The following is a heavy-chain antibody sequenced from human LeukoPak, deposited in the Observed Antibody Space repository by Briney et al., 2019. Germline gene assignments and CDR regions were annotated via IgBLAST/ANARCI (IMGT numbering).Heavy chain of an antibody. J-gene: IGHJ5*02. Sequence: GRSLRLSCAASGFTFDDYAMHWVRQAPGKGLEWVSGISWNSGSIGYADSVKGRFTISRDNAKNSLYLQMSSLRAEDTALYYCAKDSVSSSGNWFDPWGQGTLVTVSS. V-gene: IGHV3-9*01. D-gene: IGHD6-6*01. CDR2: ISWNSGSI. CDR3: AKDSVSSSGNWFDP. CDR1: GFTFDDYA.